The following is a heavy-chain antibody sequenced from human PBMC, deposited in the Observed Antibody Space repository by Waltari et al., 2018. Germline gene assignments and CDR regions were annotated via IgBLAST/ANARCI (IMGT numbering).Heavy chain of an antibody. CDR1: GGSISRYY. J-gene: IGHJ4*02. Sequence: QVQLQESGPGLVKPSETLSLTCTVSGGSISRYYWSWIRQPPGKGLEWIGYIYYRGSTNYNPTRKSRVTISVDTSKNQVTLKLSSVTAADTAVYYCARDRDGGNSFDYWGQGTLVTVSS. D-gene: IGHD2-15*01. V-gene: IGHV4-59*01. CDR3: ARDRDGGNSFDY. CDR2: IYYRGST.